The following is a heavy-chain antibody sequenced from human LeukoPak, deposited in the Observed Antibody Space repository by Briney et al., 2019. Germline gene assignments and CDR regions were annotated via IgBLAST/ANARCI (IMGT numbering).Heavy chain of an antibody. CDR2: IYYSGST. D-gene: IGHD3-10*01. Sequence: SETLSLTCTVSGGSISSGGYYWSWIRQHPGKGLEWIGYIYYSGSTNYNPSLRSRVTISVDTSKNQFSLKLSSVTAADTAVYYCARSHYYGSGSYLLHWGQGTLVTVSS. V-gene: IGHV4-61*08. J-gene: IGHJ1*01. CDR1: GGSISSGGYY. CDR3: ARSHYYGSGSYLLH.